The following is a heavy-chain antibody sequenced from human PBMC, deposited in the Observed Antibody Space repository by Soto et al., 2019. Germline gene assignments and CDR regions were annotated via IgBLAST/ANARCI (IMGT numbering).Heavy chain of an antibody. Sequence: GGSLRLSCAASGFTFSNYNMNWVRQAPGKGLEWVSHIGGARSTAIYYADSVKGRFTISRDNAENSLFLQMNSLGDEDTAVYYCARDFGYDDVWGQGTTVTVSS. D-gene: IGHD3-22*01. CDR3: ARDFGYDDV. V-gene: IGHV3-48*02. CDR2: IGGARSTAI. J-gene: IGHJ6*02. CDR1: GFTFSNYN.